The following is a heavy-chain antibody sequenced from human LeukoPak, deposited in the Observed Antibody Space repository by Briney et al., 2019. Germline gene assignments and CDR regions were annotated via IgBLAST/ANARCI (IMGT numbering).Heavy chain of an antibody. V-gene: IGHV3-23*01. Sequence: GGSLRLSCAASGFTFSNYAMSWVRQAPGKGLEWVSTSGGSVSSTFYADSVKGRFTISRDNSKNTLYLQMNSLRAEDTAVYYCAKTLSSSWSGHDYWGQGTLVTVSS. CDR2: SGGSVSST. CDR3: AKTLSSSWSGHDY. J-gene: IGHJ4*02. D-gene: IGHD6-13*01. CDR1: GFTFSNYA.